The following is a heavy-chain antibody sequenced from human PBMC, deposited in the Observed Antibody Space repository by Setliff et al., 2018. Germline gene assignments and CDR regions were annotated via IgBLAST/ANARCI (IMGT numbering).Heavy chain of an antibody. D-gene: IGHD3-22*01. CDR1: GGSISGGGYY. Sequence: SETLSLTCTVSGGSISGGGYYWSWIRQHPRKGLEWIGYIYYSGSTNYTPSLKSRVTLSVDTSRNHFSLKLNSVTAADTAVYYCARSGYYSIDAFDIWGRGTMVT. CDR2: IYYSGST. CDR3: ARSGYYSIDAFDI. J-gene: IGHJ3*02. V-gene: IGHV4-31*03.